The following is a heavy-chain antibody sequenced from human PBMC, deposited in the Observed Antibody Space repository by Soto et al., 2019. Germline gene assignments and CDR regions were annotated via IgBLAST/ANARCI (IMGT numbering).Heavy chain of an antibody. CDR3: AREKGWLRKGFDP. V-gene: IGHV4-30-4*01. CDR2: IYYSGST. D-gene: IGHD5-12*01. CDR1: GGSISSGDYY. Sequence: SETLSLTCTVCGGSISSGDYYWSWIRQPPGKGLEWIGYIYYSGSTYYNPSLKSRVTISVDTSKNQFSLKLSSVTAADTAVYYCAREKGWLRKGFDPWGQGTLVTVSS. J-gene: IGHJ5*02.